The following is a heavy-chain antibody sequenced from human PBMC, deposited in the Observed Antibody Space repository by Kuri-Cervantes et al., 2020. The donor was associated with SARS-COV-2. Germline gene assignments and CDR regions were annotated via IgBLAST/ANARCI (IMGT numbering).Heavy chain of an antibody. Sequence: GESLKISCAASGFTFSDYYMSWIRQAPGKGLEWVSSISSSGNYVYYADSVTGRFTISRDNARNSLSLQMSSLRAEDTAMYYCATDTAMVDYWGQGTLVTVSS. J-gene: IGHJ4*02. CDR2: ISSSGNYV. V-gene: IGHV3-11*04. CDR3: ATDTAMVDY. CDR1: GFTFSDYY. D-gene: IGHD5-18*01.